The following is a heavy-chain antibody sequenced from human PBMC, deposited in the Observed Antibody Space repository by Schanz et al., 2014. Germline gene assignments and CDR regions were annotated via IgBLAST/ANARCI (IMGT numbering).Heavy chain of an antibody. CDR3: ARDLRAVTGHYFDY. CDR2: IKEDGSET. D-gene: IGHD6-19*01. V-gene: IGHV3-7*01. Sequence: EVQLVESGGGLVQPGGSLRLSCAASGLAFSTSWMTWLRQAPGKGLEWVATIKEDGSETYYVDYMKGRFTISRDNAKNSLYLQMKSLRAEDTAVYYCARDLRAVTGHYFDYWGQGTLVTVSS. CDR1: GLAFSTSW. J-gene: IGHJ4*02.